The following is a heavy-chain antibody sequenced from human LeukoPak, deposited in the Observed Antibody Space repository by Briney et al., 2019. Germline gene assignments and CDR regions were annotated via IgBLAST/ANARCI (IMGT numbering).Heavy chain of an antibody. CDR3: AASYYYGSGSYSPAEIDY. V-gene: IGHV1-58*02. Sequence: SVKVSCKASGFTFTSSAMQWVRQARGQRLEWIGWIVVGSGNTNYAQKFQERVTITRDMSTSTAYMELSSLRSEDTAVYYCAASYYYGSGSYSPAEIDYWGQGTLVTVSS. D-gene: IGHD3-10*01. J-gene: IGHJ4*02. CDR1: GFTFTSSA. CDR2: IVVGSGNT.